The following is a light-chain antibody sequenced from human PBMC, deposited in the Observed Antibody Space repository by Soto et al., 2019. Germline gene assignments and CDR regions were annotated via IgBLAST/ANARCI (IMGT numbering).Light chain of an antibody. CDR1: QTVTNNF. J-gene: IGKJ4*01. CDR2: GAS. CDR3: QEYGSSPPIT. V-gene: IGKV3-20*01. Sequence: EVVLTQSPGTLSLSPGERATLSCRASQTVTNNFLAWYQQKPGQAPRLLIYGASNRATGIPARFSGSGSGTDFTLTISRLEAEDFAVYYCQEYGSSPPITFGGGTKVDIK.